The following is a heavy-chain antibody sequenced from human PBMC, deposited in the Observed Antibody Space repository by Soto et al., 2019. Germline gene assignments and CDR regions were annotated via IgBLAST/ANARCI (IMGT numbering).Heavy chain of an antibody. D-gene: IGHD1-7*01. Sequence: EALKISCKGSGYSFTSYWISWVRQMPGKGLEWMGRIDPSDSYTNYSPSFQGHVTISADKSISTAYLQWSSLKASDTAMYYCASQRYNWNYFQYYYYYGMDVWGQGTTVPVPS. V-gene: IGHV5-10-1*01. CDR1: GYSFTSYW. CDR3: ASQRYNWNYFQYYYYYGMDV. J-gene: IGHJ6*02. CDR2: IDPSDSYT.